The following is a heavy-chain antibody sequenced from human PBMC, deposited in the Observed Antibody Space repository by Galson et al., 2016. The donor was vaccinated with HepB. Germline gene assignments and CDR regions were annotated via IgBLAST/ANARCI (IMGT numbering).Heavy chain of an antibody. V-gene: IGHV4-59*01. CDR2: IYYSGRT. Sequence: ETLSLTCTVSGASISGYYLSWIRQPPGKGLEWIGYIYYSGRTNYNPSLKSRVTISVDPSKNQFTLKLSSVTAADTAVYYCARDDSGGWYGFHYGMDVWGQGTTVTVSS. J-gene: IGHJ6*02. CDR3: ARDDSGGWYGFHYGMDV. D-gene: IGHD6-19*01. CDR1: GASISGYY.